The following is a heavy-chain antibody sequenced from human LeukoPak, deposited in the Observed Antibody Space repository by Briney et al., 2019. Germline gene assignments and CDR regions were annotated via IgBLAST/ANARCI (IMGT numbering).Heavy chain of an antibody. CDR1: GFTLSSYS. V-gene: IGHV3-21*01. CDR3: AREPHSSSPDYMDV. D-gene: IGHD6-13*01. J-gene: IGHJ6*03. CDR2: ISSSSSYI. Sequence: GGSLRLXCAASGFTLSSYSMNWVRQAPGKGLEWVSSISSSSSYIYYADSVKGRFTISRDNAMNSLYLQMNSLRAEDTAVYYCAREPHSSSPDYMDVWGKGTTVTVSS.